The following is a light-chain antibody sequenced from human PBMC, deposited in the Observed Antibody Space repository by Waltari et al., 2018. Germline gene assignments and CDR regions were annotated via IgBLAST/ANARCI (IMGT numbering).Light chain of an antibody. J-gene: IGKJ1*01. CDR3: QHYVNLPVT. V-gene: IGKV3-20*01. CDR2: DTA. CDR1: QSVGRS. Sequence: EIVLTQSPGTLSLSPGERATLSCRAIQSVGRSLAWYQQKPGQAPRLLIYDTAIRATGTPCRFSGSGSGTDFSLAISSLEPEDFAVYFCQHYVNLPVTFGQGTKVEI.